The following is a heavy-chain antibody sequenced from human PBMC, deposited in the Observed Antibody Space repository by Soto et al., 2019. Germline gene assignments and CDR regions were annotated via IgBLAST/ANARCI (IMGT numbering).Heavy chain of an antibody. V-gene: IGHV4-31*03. CDR3: ARDQYYDYVWGSYRSSYNWFDP. J-gene: IGHJ5*02. CDR2: IYYSGST. Sequence: TLSLTCTVSVGSISSGGYYWTWFRHHPGKGLEWIGYIYYSGSTYYNPSLKSRVTISVDTSKNQFSLKLSSVTAADTAVYYWARDQYYDYVWGSYRSSYNWFDPWGQGTLGTVSS. D-gene: IGHD3-16*02. CDR1: VGSISSGGYY.